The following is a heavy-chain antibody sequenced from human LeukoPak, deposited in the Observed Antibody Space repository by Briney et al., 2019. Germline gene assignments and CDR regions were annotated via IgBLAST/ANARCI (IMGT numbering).Heavy chain of an antibody. J-gene: IGHJ4*02. Sequence: SETLSLTCAVYGGSFSGYYWSWIRQPPGKGLEWIGEINHSGSTNYNPSLKSRVTISVDTSKNQFSLKLSSVTAADTAVYYCARGPSGYSSSWYGGGYFDYWGQGTLVTVSS. V-gene: IGHV4-34*01. D-gene: IGHD6-13*01. CDR2: INHSGST. CDR1: GGSFSGYY. CDR3: ARGPSGYSSSWYGGGYFDY.